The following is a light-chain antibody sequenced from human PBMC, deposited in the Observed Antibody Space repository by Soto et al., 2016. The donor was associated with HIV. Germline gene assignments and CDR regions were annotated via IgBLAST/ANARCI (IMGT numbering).Light chain of an antibody. CDR2: KTS. J-gene: IGKJ1*01. CDR1: QSVSVW. V-gene: IGKV1-5*03. Sequence: DIQMTRFPSTLSASIGDRVTITCRASQSVSVWLAWYQQKPGKAPNLLIFKTSTLEIGVPSRFSGSGSGTDFTLTLSSVQPDDVGTYYCQQYNTVPWTFGQG. CDR3: QQYNTVPWT.